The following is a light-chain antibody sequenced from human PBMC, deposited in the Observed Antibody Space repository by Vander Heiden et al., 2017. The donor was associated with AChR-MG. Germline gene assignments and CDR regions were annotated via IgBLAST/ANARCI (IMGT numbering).Light chain of an antibody. CDR1: QSISSY. V-gene: IGKV1-39*01. CDR2: AAS. CDR3: QQSDRTPVT. Sequence: DIQMTQSPSSLSASVGDRVTITCRASQSISSYLNWYQQKPGKAPKLLIYAASSLQSGVPSMFSGSGSGTDFTLTISRLQPEDFATYSCQQSDRTPVTFGYGTKVDI. J-gene: IGKJ3*01.